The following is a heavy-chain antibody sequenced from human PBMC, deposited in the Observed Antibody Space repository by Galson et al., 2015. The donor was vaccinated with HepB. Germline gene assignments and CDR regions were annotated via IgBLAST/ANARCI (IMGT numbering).Heavy chain of an antibody. J-gene: IGHJ4*02. CDR3: VKSNAQWLLHYFDY. Sequence: SLRLSCAAFGFTFSSFAMHWVRQAPGRGLEYVSGVSGTGGSTDYADSVKGRFTISRDNSKNTLYLQMSSLRGEDTAVYYCVKSNAQWLLHYFDYWGQGTLVTVSS. CDR2: VSGTGGST. CDR1: GFTFSSFA. V-gene: IGHV3-64D*06. D-gene: IGHD6-19*01.